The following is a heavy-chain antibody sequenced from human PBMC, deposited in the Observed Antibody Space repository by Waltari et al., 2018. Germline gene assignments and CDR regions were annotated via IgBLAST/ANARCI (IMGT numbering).Heavy chain of an antibody. D-gene: IGHD3-22*01. V-gene: IGHV3-48*04. CDR3: ARQMYYYDS. J-gene: IGHJ4*02. CDR1: GFTFSRYS. Sequence: EVQLVESGGGLVQPGGSLRLSCAASGFTFSRYSMNWVRQAPGKGLEWVSYSSSSSSTIDYADAVKGRFTISRDNAKNSLYLQMNSLRAEDTAVYYCARQMYYYDSWGQGTLVTVSS. CDR2: SSSSSSTI.